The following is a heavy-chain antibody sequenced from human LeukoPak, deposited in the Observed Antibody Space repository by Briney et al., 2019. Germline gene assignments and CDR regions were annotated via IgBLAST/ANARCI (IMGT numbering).Heavy chain of an antibody. CDR2: INTSGST. CDR3: ARRGNWGFFDY. J-gene: IGHJ4*02. CDR1: GGSLSSNF. Sequence: SETLSLTCSVSGGSLSSNFWSWLRQPPGKGLEWIGYINTSGSTNYNHSLTSRASISLDTSRNQFSLKLSSVTAADTAVYYCARRGNWGFFDYWGQGILVSVSS. V-gene: IGHV4-4*09. D-gene: IGHD7-27*01.